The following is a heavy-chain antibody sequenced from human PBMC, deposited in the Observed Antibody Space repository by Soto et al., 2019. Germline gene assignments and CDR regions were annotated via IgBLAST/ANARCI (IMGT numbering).Heavy chain of an antibody. J-gene: IGHJ5*02. V-gene: IGHV3-23*01. CDR2: ISGSGSNT. CDR3: AKGGHSYGYSNWFDP. CDR1: GFTFSSYA. Sequence: PGGSLRLSCAASGFTFSSYAMSWVRQAPGKGLGWVSAISGSGSNTCHADSVKGRFTISRDNSKNTLYLQMNSLRAEDTAVYYCAKGGHSYGYSNWFDPWGQGTLVTVSS. D-gene: IGHD5-18*01.